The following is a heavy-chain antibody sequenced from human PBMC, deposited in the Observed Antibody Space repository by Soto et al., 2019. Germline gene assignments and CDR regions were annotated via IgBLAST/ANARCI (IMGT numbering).Heavy chain of an antibody. Sequence: QVQLVQSGAEVKKPGASVKVSCKASGYTFTSYGISWVRQAPGQGLEWMGWTSAYKGNTNYAQKLQGSVTRTTDPSTSTAYMELRSLRSDDTAVYYWARRQWLVGGYYYGMDVWGQGTTVTVSS. D-gene: IGHD6-19*01. CDR2: TSAYKGNT. CDR1: GYTFTSYG. V-gene: IGHV1-18*01. J-gene: IGHJ6*02. CDR3: ARRQWLVGGYYYGMDV.